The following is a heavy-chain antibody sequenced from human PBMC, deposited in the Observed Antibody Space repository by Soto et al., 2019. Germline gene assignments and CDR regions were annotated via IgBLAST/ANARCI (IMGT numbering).Heavy chain of an antibody. J-gene: IGHJ4*02. CDR3: ARTCGSTNNY. V-gene: IGHV4-59*01. CDR2: IYYSGST. D-gene: IGHD2-21*01. CDR1: GGSLSSYY. Sequence: QVQLQESGPGLVKPSETLSLTCVVSGGSLSSYYWSWIRQPPGKGLEWIGYIYYSGSTNYNPSLKSRVTISVDTSKNQCSLKLSSVTAADAAVYYCARTCGSTNNYWGRGTLVTVSS.